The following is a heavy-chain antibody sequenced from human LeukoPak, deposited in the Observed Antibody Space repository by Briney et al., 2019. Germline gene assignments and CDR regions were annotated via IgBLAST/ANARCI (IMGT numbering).Heavy chain of an antibody. J-gene: IGHJ3*02. Sequence: ASVKVFCRASGYTFTSYYVHWVRQAPGQEIEWMGKINPSGGSSSYAQKFQGRVTMTRDTSTSTVYMELSSLRSEDTAVYYCARGNYYDRTFDAFDIWGQGTMVTVSS. CDR3: ARGNYYDRTFDAFDI. CDR1: GYTFTSYY. CDR2: INPSGGSS. V-gene: IGHV1-46*01. D-gene: IGHD3-22*01.